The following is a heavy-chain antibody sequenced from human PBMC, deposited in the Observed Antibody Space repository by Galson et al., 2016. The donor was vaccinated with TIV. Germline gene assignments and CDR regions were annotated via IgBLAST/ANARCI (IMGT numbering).Heavy chain of an antibody. CDR2: LSYDERNK. CDR3: AKQWLKDYYGMDV. CDR1: GFTFSNYG. V-gene: IGHV3-30*18. Sequence: SLRLSCAASGFTFSNYGMHWVRQAPGKGLEWVAVLSYDERNKKYADSVKGRFTISRDNSKNTLYLQMHSLRPDDTAVYYFAKQWLKDYYGMDVWGPGTTVTVSS. D-gene: IGHD6-19*01. J-gene: IGHJ6*02.